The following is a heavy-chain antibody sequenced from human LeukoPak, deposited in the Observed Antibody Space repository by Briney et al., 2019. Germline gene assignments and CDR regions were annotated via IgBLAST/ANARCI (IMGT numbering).Heavy chain of an antibody. CDR2: MNPNSGNT. V-gene: IGHV1-8*01. CDR1: GYTFTRYD. J-gene: IGHJ5*02. CDR3: ARLVNDDYGDYAGWFDP. Sequence: ASVKVSCKASGYTFTRYDTNWVRQATGQGLEWMGWMNPNSGNTGYAQKFQGRVTMTRNTSISTAYMELSSLRSEDTAVYYCARLVNDDYGDYAGWFDPWGQGTLVTVSS. D-gene: IGHD4-17*01.